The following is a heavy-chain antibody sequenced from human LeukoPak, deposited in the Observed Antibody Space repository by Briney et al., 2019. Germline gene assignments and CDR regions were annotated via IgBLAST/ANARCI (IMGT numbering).Heavy chain of an antibody. V-gene: IGHV3-23*01. CDR1: GFTFSYYA. CDR3: AKVPKGHYFDY. J-gene: IGHJ4*02. CDR2: ISGSSTST. Sequence: GGSLRLSCAASGFTFSYYAMSWVRQAPGKGLEWVSSISGSSTSTYYADSVKGRFTISRDNSKNTLYLQMNSLRADDTAVYYCAKVPKGHYFDYWGQGTLVTVSS.